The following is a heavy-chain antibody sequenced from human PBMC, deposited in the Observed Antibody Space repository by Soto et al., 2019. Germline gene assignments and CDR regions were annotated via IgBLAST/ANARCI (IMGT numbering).Heavy chain of an antibody. D-gene: IGHD3-16*01. CDR3: ARDVSLNYYDGTYYYFALDV. CDR2: IIPFFKGV. J-gene: IGHJ6*02. CDR1: GDSFSSYA. V-gene: IGHV1-69*13. Sequence: SVKVSCKASGDSFSSYAISWVRQAPGQGLEWMGGIIPFFKGVNYAQKFQGRVSITADESTATAYMDLYSLKSEDTAVYYCARDVSLNYYDGTYYYFALDVWGQGTTVTVS.